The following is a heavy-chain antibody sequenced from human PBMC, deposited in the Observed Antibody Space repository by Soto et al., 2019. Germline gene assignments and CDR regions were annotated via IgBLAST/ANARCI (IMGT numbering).Heavy chain of an antibody. Sequence: EEQLVESGGGLIKPGGSLRLSCVVSGFTFSDYTLNWVRQAPGRGLEWVSTISTTSSDIYYADSVKGRFTNSRDNAKNSLYLQMDSLTAADTAVYYCTRDASTAHNPLYSSYYMDVWGKGTTVTVSS. CDR1: GFTFSDYT. CDR3: TRDASTAHNPLYSSYYMDV. D-gene: IGHD1-1*01. V-gene: IGHV3-21*01. CDR2: ISTTSSDI. J-gene: IGHJ6*03.